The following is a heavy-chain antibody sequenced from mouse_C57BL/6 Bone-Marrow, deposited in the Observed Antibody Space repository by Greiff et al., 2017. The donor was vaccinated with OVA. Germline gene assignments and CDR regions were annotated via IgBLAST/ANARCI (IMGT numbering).Heavy chain of an antibody. J-gene: IGHJ1*03. Sequence: LQESGAELVRPGTSVKVSCKASGYAFTNYLIEWVKQRPGQGLEWIGVINPGSGGTNYNEKFKGKATLTADKSSSTAYMQLSSLTSEDSAVYFCARGNYGSSPYWYFDVWGTGTTVTVSS. CDR2: INPGSGGT. V-gene: IGHV1-54*01. D-gene: IGHD1-1*01. CDR3: ARGNYGSSPYWYFDV. CDR1: GYAFTNYL.